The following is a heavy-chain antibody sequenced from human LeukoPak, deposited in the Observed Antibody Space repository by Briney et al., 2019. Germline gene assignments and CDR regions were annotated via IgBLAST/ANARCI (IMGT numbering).Heavy chain of an antibody. V-gene: IGHV3-53*01. Sequence: GGSLRLSCAASGFTFSSYGMNWVRQAPGKGLEWVSVIHKSATTYYADTVKGRFTISRDNSKNTLYLQMNSLRVEDTAVYYCARSLRVRGVPDYMDVWGKGTTVTISS. CDR1: GFTFSSYG. D-gene: IGHD3-10*01. CDR2: IHKSATT. J-gene: IGHJ6*03. CDR3: ARSLRVRGVPDYMDV.